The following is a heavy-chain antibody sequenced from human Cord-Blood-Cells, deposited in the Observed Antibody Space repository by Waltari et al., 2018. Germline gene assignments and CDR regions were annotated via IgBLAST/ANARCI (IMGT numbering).Heavy chain of an antibody. CDR3: ARDLLGDSGDY. J-gene: IGHJ4*02. CDR1: GYTFTGSY. CDR2: IKPNSGGT. Sequence: QVQLVQSGAEVKKPGASVKVSCKASGYTFTGSYMHWVRRATGQGLEWMGRIKPNSGGTNYAQKFQGRVTMTRDTSISTAYMELSRLRSDDTAVYYCARDLLGDSGDYWGQGTLVTVSS. D-gene: IGHD3-10*01. V-gene: IGHV1-2*06.